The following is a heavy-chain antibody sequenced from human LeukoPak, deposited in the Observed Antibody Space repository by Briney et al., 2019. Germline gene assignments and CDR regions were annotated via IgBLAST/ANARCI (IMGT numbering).Heavy chain of an antibody. CDR2: ISAYNRNT. J-gene: IGHJ4*02. V-gene: IGHV1-18*01. D-gene: IGHD6-13*01. CDR3: ARDTLHSSSWYNDYFDY. Sequence: ASVKVSCKASGYTFTSYGISWVRQAPGQGLEWMGWISAYNRNTNYAQKLQGRVTMTTDTSTSTAYMELRSLRSDDTAVYYCARDTLHSSSWYNDYFDYWGQGPLVTVSS. CDR1: GYTFTSYG.